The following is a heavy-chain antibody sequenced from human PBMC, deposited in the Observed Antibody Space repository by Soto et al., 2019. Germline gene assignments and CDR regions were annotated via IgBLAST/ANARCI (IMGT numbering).Heavy chain of an antibody. V-gene: IGHV3-21*02. Sequence: EVQLVESGGGLVKPGGSLRLSCAASGFTFSTYAMNWVRQAPGKGLEWVSSITATSNYIYYADSVKGRFTISRDNAKNSLYLQMNSLRVEDTAVYYCAAEYASNFDPWGQGTLVTVSS. CDR1: GFTFSTYA. D-gene: IGHD2-2*01. CDR2: ITATSNYI. J-gene: IGHJ5*02. CDR3: AAEYASNFDP.